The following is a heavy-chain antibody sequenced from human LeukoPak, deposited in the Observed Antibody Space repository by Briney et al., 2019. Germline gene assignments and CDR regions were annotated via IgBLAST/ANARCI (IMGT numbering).Heavy chain of an antibody. D-gene: IGHD3-10*01. V-gene: IGHV3-30-3*01. Sequence: GGSLRLSCAASGFTFSSYEMYWVRQAPGKGLEWVAAITSDGSKKYYADSVKGRFTISRDNSKNTLYLQMNSLRADDTAVYFCARTSIQYFGSGSYSLDVFDIWGQGTMVTVSS. CDR3: ARTSIQYFGSGSYSLDVFDI. CDR2: ITSDGSKK. CDR1: GFTFSSYE. J-gene: IGHJ3*02.